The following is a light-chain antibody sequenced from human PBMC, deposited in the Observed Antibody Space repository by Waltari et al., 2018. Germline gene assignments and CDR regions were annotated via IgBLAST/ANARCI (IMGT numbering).Light chain of an antibody. J-gene: IGLJ3*02. CDR1: TSGCGSYNV. V-gene: IGLV2-23*01. CDR3: CSYAGSSTWV. CDR2: EGS. Sequence: QSALTQPASVSGSPGQSITISCTGTTSGCGSYNVVSWYQQHPGKAPNLMIYEGSKRPSGVSNRFSGSKSGNTASLTISGLQAEDEADYYCCSYAGSSTWVFGGGTKLTVL.